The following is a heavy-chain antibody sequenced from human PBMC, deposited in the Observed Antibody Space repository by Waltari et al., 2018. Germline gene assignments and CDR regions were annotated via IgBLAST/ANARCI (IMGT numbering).Heavy chain of an antibody. J-gene: IGHJ3*02. V-gene: IGHV4-39*07. CDR3: ARDAGDYNAFDI. CDR2: IYYSGST. Sequence: QLQLQESGPGLVKPSETLSLTCTVSGGSISSSSYYWGWIRQPPGKGLEWVGSIYYSGSTYYNPPLKIRVTISVDTSKNQCSLKLSSVTAADTAVYYCARDAGDYNAFDIWGQGTMVTVSS. CDR1: GGSISSSSYY. D-gene: IGHD5-12*01.